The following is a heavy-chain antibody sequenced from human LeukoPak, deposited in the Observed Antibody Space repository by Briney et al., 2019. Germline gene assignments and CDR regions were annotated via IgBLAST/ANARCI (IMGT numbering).Heavy chain of an antibody. V-gene: IGHV3-23*01. D-gene: IGHD5-12*01. CDR3: AKGRSGYEYYFDY. CDR2: ISGSGGST. CDR1: GFNFTSYA. Sequence: PGGSLRLSCSASGFNFTSYAMSWVRQAPGKGLEWVSAISGSGGSTYYADSVKGRFTISRDNSKNTLYLQMNSLRAEDTAVYYCAKGRSGYEYYFDYWGQGTLVTVSS. J-gene: IGHJ4*02.